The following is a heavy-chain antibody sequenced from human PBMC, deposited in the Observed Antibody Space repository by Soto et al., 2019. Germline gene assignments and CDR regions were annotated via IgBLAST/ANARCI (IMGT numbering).Heavy chain of an antibody. CDR3: ASSQPCDYVEY. CDR1: GGTFSSYI. V-gene: IGHV1-69*02. D-gene: IGHD2-21*01. CDR2: IIPILGIP. J-gene: IGHJ4*02. Sequence: QVQLVQSGAEVKKPGSSVKVSCKASGGTFSSYIISWLRQAPGQGLEWMGRIIPILGIPNYAQKFQGRVTITADKSTSTAYMELSSMISEATAVYSCASSQPCDYVEYWGQGTLVTVS.